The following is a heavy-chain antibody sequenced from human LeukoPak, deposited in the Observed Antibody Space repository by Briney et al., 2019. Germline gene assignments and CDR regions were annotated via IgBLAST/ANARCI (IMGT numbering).Heavy chain of an antibody. CDR1: GYSFTSFW. V-gene: IGHV5-51*01. CDR3: ARPYYDFWSGPRVGWYFDL. J-gene: IGHJ2*01. Sequence: GESLKISCKGSGYSFTSFWIGWVRQMPGKGLEWMGIIYPGDSDTRYSPSFQGQVTISADKSISTAYLQWSSLKASDTAMYYCARPYYDFWSGPRVGWYFDLWGRGTLVTVSS. CDR2: IYPGDSDT. D-gene: IGHD3-3*01.